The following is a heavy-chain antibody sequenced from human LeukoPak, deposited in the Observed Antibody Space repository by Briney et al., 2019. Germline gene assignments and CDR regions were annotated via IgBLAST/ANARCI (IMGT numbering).Heavy chain of an antibody. D-gene: IGHD2-8*01. CDR2: IYPADSET. J-gene: IGHJ4*02. CDR3: ARATCVNGICYTLY. CDR1: GFIFTGYW. Sequence: GESLKISCKGSGFIFTGYWIVWVRQMPGKGLEWMGIIYPADSETTYSPSFQGQTTISADRSSTTPHLQWSSLKASDTAIYYCARATCVNGICYTLYWGQGSLVTVSS. V-gene: IGHV5-51*01.